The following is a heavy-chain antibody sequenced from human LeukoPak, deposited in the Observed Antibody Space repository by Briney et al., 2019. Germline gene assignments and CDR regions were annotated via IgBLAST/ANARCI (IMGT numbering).Heavy chain of an antibody. CDR1: GYTFTGYY. J-gene: IGHJ4*02. D-gene: IGHD3-10*01. CDR2: TNPNSGGT. Sequence: ASVKVSCKASGYTFTGYYMHWVRQAPGQGLEWRGWTNPNSGGTNYAQKFQGRVTMNRDTSISTAYMELSRLRSDDTAVYYCARDLRSSGYYGSGRHYFDYWGQGTLVTVSS. V-gene: IGHV1-2*02. CDR3: ARDLRSSGYYGSGRHYFDY.